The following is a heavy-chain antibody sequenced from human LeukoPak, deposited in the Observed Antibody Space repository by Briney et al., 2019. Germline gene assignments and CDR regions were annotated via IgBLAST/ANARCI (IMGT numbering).Heavy chain of an antibody. CDR3: ARGNYYGSGSYYTY. D-gene: IGHD3-10*01. J-gene: IGHJ4*02. CDR1: GGTFISYA. CDR2: IIPIFGTA. Sequence: SVKVSCKASGGTFISYAISWVRQAPGQGLEWMGGIIPIFGTANYAQKFQGRVTITADKSTSTAYMELSSLRSEDTAVYYCARGNYYGSGSYYTYWGQGTLVTVSS. V-gene: IGHV1-69*06.